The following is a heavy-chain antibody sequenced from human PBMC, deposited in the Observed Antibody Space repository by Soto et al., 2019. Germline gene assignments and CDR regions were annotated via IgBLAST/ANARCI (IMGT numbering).Heavy chain of an antibody. V-gene: IGHV1-69*01. Sequence: QVQLVQSGAEVKKPGSSVKVSCKASGGTFSSYAISWVRQAPGQGLEWMGGIIPIFGTANYAQKFQCRVTITADESTSTAYMELSSLRSEDTAVYYCARAYGYCSSTSCYSYYYYGMDVWGQGTTVTVSS. D-gene: IGHD2-2*03. CDR2: IIPIFGTA. J-gene: IGHJ6*02. CDR3: ARAYGYCSSTSCYSYYYYGMDV. CDR1: GGTFSSYA.